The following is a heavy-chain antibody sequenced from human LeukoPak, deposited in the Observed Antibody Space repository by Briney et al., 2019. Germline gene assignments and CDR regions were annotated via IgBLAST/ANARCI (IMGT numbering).Heavy chain of an antibody. CDR2: IIPIFGTA. D-gene: IGHD2-2*01. J-gene: IGHJ4*02. CDR1: GGTFSSYA. Sequence: SVKVSFKASGGTFSSYAISWVRQAPGQGLEWMGGIIPIFGTANYAQKFQGRVTITADESTSTAYMELSSLRSEDTAVYYCARENEVCSSTSCYSDWGQGTLVTVSS. V-gene: IGHV1-69*13. CDR3: ARENEVCSSTSCYSD.